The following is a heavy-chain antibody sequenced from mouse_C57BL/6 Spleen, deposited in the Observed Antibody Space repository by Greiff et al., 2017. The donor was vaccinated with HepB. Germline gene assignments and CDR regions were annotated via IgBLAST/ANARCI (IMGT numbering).Heavy chain of an antibody. V-gene: IGHV1-19*01. J-gene: IGHJ2*01. CDR1: GYTFTDYY. CDR2: INPYNGGT. Sequence: EVQVVESGPVLVKPGASVKMSCKASGYTFTDYYMNWVKQSHGKSLEWIGVINPYNGGTSYNQKFKGKATLTVDKSSSTAYMELNSLTSEDSAVYYCARWGGIDYWGQGTTLTVSS. CDR3: ARWGGIDY.